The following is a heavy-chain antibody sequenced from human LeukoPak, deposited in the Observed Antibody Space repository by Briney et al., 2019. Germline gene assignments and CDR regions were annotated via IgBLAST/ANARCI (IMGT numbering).Heavy chain of an antibody. V-gene: IGHV3-30*18. CDR2: ISYDANTQ. D-gene: IGHD4-23*01. CDR3: AKPYPTLTTVGVLDN. J-gene: IGHJ4*02. Sequence: GGSLRLSCAASGFTFSNYAMHWVRQAPGKGLEWVAAISYDANTQHYADPVKGRFTISRDNSKNTAYLQINTLRAEDAAVYYCAKPYPTLTTVGVLDNWGQGTLVTVSS. CDR1: GFTFSNYA.